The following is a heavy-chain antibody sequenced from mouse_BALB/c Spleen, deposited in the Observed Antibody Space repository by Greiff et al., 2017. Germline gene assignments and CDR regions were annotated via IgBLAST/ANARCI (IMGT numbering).Heavy chain of an antibody. Sequence: EVQVVESGGGLVKPGGSLKLSCAASGFTFSDYYMYWVRQTPEKRLEWVATISDGGSYTYYPDSVKGRFTISRDNAKNNLYLQMSSLKSEDTAMYYCARGYGSSYPFDYWGQGTTLTVSS. CDR3: ARGYGSSYPFDY. D-gene: IGHD1-1*01. CDR2: ISDGGSYT. J-gene: IGHJ2*01. CDR1: GFTFSDYY. V-gene: IGHV5-4*02.